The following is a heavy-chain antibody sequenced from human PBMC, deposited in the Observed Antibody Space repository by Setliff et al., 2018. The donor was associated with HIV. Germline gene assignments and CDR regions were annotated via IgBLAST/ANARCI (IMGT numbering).Heavy chain of an antibody. CDR1: GYTFTSNY. J-gene: IGHJ4*02. Sequence: ASVKVSCKASGYTFTSNYMQWVRQAPGQGLEWMGIINPSGGSTSYAQKFQGRVTMTRDTSTSTVYMELSSLRSEDTAVYFCARGGPDYYDYPYFDSWGQGTLVTSPQ. V-gene: IGHV1-46*01. CDR3: ARGGPDYYDYPYFDS. D-gene: IGHD3-22*01. CDR2: INPSGGST.